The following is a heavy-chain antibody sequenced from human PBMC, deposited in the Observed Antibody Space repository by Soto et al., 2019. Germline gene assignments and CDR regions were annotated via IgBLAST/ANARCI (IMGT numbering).Heavy chain of an antibody. V-gene: IGHV1-69*02. J-gene: IGHJ4*02. D-gene: IGHD2-8*01. CDR2: IIPILGIA. CDR3: AAGVKIVDAYFDY. CDR1: GGTFSSYT. Sequence: SVKVSCKASGGTFSSYTISWVRQAPGQGLEWMGRIIPILGIANYAQKFQGRVTITADKSTSTAYMELSSLRSEDTAVYYCAAGVKIVDAYFDYWGQGTLVTVSS.